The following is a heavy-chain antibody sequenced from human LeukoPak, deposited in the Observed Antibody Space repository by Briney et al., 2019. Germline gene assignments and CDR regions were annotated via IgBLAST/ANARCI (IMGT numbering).Heavy chain of an antibody. J-gene: IGHJ4*02. D-gene: IGHD2-2*01. Sequence: GGSLRLSCAASGFTFSSYAMSWVRQAPGKGLEWVSAISGSGGSIYCADSVKGRFTISRDNSKNTLYLQMNSLRAEDTAVYYCAKDNRRVRGSSIPSYYFDYWGQGTLVTVSS. V-gene: IGHV3-23*01. CDR1: GFTFSSYA. CDR2: ISGSGGSI. CDR3: AKDNRRVRGSSIPSYYFDY.